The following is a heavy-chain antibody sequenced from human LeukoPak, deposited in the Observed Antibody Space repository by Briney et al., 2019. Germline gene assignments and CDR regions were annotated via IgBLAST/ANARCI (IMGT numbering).Heavy chain of an antibody. V-gene: IGHV4-34*01. J-gene: IGHJ6*03. CDR3: ARRAVRGVISYYYYMDV. Sequence: KSSETLSLTCAVYGGSFSGYYWSWIRQPPGKGLEWIGEINHSGSTNYDPSLKSRVTISVDTSKNQFSLKLSSVTAADTAVYYCARRAVRGVISYYYYMDVWGKGTTVTISS. CDR2: INHSGST. D-gene: IGHD3-10*01. CDR1: GGSFSGYY.